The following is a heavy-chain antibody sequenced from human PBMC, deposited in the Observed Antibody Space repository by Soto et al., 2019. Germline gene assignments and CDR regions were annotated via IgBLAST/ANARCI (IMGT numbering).Heavy chain of an antibody. D-gene: IGHD6-13*01. V-gene: IGHV1-8*01. Sequence: QVQLVQSGAEVKKPGASVKVSCKASGYTFTSYDINWVRQATGQGLEWMGWMNPNSGNTGYAQKYQGXVXXXRXXSISTVYMELSSLRSEDTAVYYCAREHSSSWRFDYWGQGTLVTVSS. CDR2: MNPNSGNT. CDR3: AREHSSSWRFDY. J-gene: IGHJ4*02. CDR1: GYTFTSYD.